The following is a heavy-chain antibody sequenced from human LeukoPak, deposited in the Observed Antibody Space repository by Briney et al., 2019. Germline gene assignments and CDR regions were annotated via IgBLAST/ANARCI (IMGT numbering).Heavy chain of an antibody. CDR2: ISWNSGSI. V-gene: IGHV3-9*01. D-gene: IGHD3-22*01. CDR3: AKVGIDSSGYYYGSYFDY. J-gene: IGHJ4*02. Sequence: GGSLRLSCAASGFTFDDYAMHWVRQAPGEGLEWVSGISWNSGSIGYADSVKGRFTISRDNAKNSLYLQMNSLRAEDTALYYCAKVGIDSSGYYYGSYFDYWGQGTLVTVSS. CDR1: GFTFDDYA.